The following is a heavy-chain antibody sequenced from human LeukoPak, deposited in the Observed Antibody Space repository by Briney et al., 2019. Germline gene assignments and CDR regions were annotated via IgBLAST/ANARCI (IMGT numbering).Heavy chain of an antibody. J-gene: IGHJ4*02. V-gene: IGHV3-30*04. CDR1: GFTFSSYA. CDR2: ISYDGSNK. CDR3: ARGEQLAQTYYFDY. Sequence: GGSLRPSCAASGFTFSSYAMHWVRQAPGKGLEWVAVISYDGSNKYYADSVKGRFTISRDNSKNTLYLQMNSLRAEDTAVYYCARGEQLAQTYYFDYWGQGTLVAVSS. D-gene: IGHD6-13*01.